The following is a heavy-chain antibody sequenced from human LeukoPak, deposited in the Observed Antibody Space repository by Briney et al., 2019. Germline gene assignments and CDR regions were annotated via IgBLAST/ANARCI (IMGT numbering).Heavy chain of an antibody. CDR1: GFTFSSYA. V-gene: IGHV3-23*01. CDR2: ISGSGGST. D-gene: IGHD6-13*01. J-gene: IGHJ4*02. Sequence: GGSLRLSCAASGFTFSSYAMSWVRQAPGKGLEWVSAISGSGGSTYYADSVKGRFTISRDNSKNTLYLQMNNLRAEDTAVYYCAKSSYSSSWNSYFDYWGQGTLVTVSS. CDR3: AKSSYSSSWNSYFDY.